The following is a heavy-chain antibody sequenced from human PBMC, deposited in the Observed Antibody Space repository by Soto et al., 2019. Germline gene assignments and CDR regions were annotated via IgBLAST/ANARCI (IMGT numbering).Heavy chain of an antibody. CDR2: IRSKAYGGTT. Sequence: GGSLRLSCTASGFTFGDYAMSWFHQAPGKGLEWVGFIRSKAYGGTTEYAASVKGRFTISRDDSKSIAYLQMNSLKTEDTAVYYCTRDLTSYYDFWSGYYPPGFDPWGQGTLVTVLL. CDR3: TRDLTSYYDFWSGYYPPGFDP. V-gene: IGHV3-49*03. J-gene: IGHJ5*02. D-gene: IGHD3-3*01. CDR1: GFTFGDYA.